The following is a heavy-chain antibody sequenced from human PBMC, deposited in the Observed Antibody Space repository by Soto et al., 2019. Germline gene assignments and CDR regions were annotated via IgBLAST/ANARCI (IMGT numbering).Heavy chain of an antibody. J-gene: IGHJ6*03. D-gene: IGHD4-17*01. CDR2: INAGNGNT. CDR3: ARVGDYGEYYYYYMDV. V-gene: IGHV1-3*01. Sequence: ASVKVSCKASGYTFTSYAMHWVRQAPGQRLEWMGWINAGNGNTKYSQKFQGRVTITRDTSASTAYMELSSLRSEDTAVYYCARVGDYGEYYYYYMDVWGKGTTVTVSS. CDR1: GYTFTSYA.